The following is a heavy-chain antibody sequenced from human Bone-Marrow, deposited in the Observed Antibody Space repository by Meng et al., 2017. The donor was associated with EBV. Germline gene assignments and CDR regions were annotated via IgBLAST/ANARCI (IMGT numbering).Heavy chain of an antibody. Sequence: HLTPWGGELLTPSETLSLTCAVYGGSFSGYYWTWIRQPPGKGLEWIGEINQTGNTNYNPSLKSRVTISVDRSKNQFSLKMKSVTAADTAVYYCARGLVGATTGLIDYWGQRALVTVSS. V-gene: IGHV4-34*01. D-gene: IGHD1-26*01. CDR1: GGSFSGYY. CDR2: INQTGNT. J-gene: IGHJ4*02. CDR3: ARGLVGATTGLIDY.